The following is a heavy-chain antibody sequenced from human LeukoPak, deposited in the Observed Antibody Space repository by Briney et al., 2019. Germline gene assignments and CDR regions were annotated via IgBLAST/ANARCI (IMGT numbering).Heavy chain of an antibody. CDR1: GYTFTSYG. D-gene: IGHD2-2*01. V-gene: IGHV1-18*01. CDR3: ARYGWEVVPAASYFDY. Sequence: ASAKVSCKASGYTFTSYGISWVRQAPGQGLEWMGWISAYNGNTNYAQKLQGRVTMTTDTSTSTAYMELRSLRSDDTAVYYCARYGWEVVPAASYFDYWGQGTLVTVSS. J-gene: IGHJ4*02. CDR2: ISAYNGNT.